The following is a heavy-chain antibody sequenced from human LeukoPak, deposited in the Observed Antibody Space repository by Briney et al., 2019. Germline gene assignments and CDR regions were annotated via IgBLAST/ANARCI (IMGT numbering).Heavy chain of an antibody. V-gene: IGHV3-21*01. Sequence: NAGGSLRLSCAASGFTFSSYSMNWVRQAPGKGLEWVSSISSSSSYIYYADSVKGRFTISRDNAKNTLYLQMNSLRAEDTAVYYCARVAEGRELPGESAFDIWGQGTMVTVSS. CDR3: ARVAEGRELPGESAFDI. CDR2: ISSSSSYI. D-gene: IGHD1-26*01. J-gene: IGHJ3*02. CDR1: GFTFSSYS.